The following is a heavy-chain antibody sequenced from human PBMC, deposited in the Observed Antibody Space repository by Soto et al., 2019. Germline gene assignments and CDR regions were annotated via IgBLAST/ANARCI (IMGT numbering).Heavy chain of an antibody. CDR1: GGSISSSSYY. CDR3: ARHPGYSSGWYLVGWFDP. J-gene: IGHJ5*02. D-gene: IGHD6-19*01. Sequence: QLQLQESGPGLVKPSETLSLTCTVSGGSISSSSYYWGWIRQPPGKGLEWIGSIYYSGSTYYNPYIKSRVTISVDTSKNQFSLKLSSVTAADTAVYYCARHPGYSSGWYLVGWFDPWGQGTLVTVSS. CDR2: IYYSGST. V-gene: IGHV4-39*01.